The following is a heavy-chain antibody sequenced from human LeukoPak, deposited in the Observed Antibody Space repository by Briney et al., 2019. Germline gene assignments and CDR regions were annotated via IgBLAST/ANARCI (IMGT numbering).Heavy chain of an antibody. V-gene: IGHV4-59*01. Sequence: PSETLSLTCTVSGGSISSYYWSWIRQPPGKGLEYIGYIYYSGSTNYNPSLKSRVTISADTSKNQFSLKLSSVTAADTAVYYCARATNYYDSSGYRIGTPLDYWGQGTLVTVSS. J-gene: IGHJ4*02. CDR2: IYYSGST. CDR1: GGSISSYY. D-gene: IGHD3-22*01. CDR3: ARATNYYDSSGYRIGTPLDY.